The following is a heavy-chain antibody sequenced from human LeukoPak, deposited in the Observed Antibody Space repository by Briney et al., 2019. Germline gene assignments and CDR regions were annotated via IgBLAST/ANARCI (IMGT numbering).Heavy chain of an antibody. CDR1: GGSISSSSYY. D-gene: IGHD3-9*01. V-gene: IGHV4-39*07. Sequence: PSETLSLTCTVSGGSISSSSYYWGWIRQPPGKGLEWIGSIYYSGSTYYNPSLKSRVTISVDTSKNQFSLKLSSVTAADTAVYYCARGVLRYSDCDFDYWGQGTLVTVSS. J-gene: IGHJ4*02. CDR3: ARGVLRYSDCDFDY. CDR2: IYYSGST.